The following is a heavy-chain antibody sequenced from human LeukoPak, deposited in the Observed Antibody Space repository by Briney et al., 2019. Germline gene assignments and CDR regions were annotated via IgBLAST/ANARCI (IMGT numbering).Heavy chain of an antibody. CDR2: IYYSGST. CDR1: GGSISGHY. Sequence: SETLSLTCSVSGGSISGHYWSRVRQPPGKGLEWIGHIYYSGSTNYNPSLKSRVSISVDTSKNQFSLKLSSVTAADTAVYYCARYQLLYWFDPWGQGTLVTVSS. CDR3: ARYQLLYWFDP. J-gene: IGHJ5*02. D-gene: IGHD2-2*01. V-gene: IGHV4-59*11.